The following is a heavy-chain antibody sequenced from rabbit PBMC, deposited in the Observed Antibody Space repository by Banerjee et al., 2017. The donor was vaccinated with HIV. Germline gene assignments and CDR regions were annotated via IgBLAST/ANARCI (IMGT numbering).Heavy chain of an antibody. V-gene: IGHV1S45*01. CDR1: GFSFSSNW. Sequence: LEESGGSLVKPGGTLTLTCTVSGFSFSSNWICWVRQAPGKGLEWIACIDTSDGDTDYANWPKGRFTISKTSSTTVTLQMTSLTAADTATYFCARNYVNAFDPWGQGTLVTVS. J-gene: IGHJ2*01. CDR2: IDTSDGDT. CDR3: ARNYVNAFDP. D-gene: IGHD1-1*01.